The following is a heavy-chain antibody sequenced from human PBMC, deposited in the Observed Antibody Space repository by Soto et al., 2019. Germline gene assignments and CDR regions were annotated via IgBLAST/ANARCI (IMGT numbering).Heavy chain of an antibody. CDR2: IYPDDCDT. D-gene: IGHD6-13*01. J-gene: IGHJ4*02. CDR1: GYSFTSYS. Sequence: GASRNIKCKNSGYSFTSYSIGWVRQMPGKDLERMEIIYPDDCDTRYSPSFQGQVTIAADKSISTAYLQWSSLKASDTAMYYCARHKGWYSSSWYGIDYWGQGTLVTVSS. V-gene: IGHV5-51*01. CDR3: ARHKGWYSSSWYGIDY.